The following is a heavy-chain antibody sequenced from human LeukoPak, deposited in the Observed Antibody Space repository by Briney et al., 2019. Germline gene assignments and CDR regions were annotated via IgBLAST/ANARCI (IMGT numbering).Heavy chain of an antibody. CDR2: INEDGSST. V-gene: IGHV3-74*01. Sequence: PGGSLRLSCAASGYTFSTYWMHRIRQGPGKGLVWVSRINEDGSSTSYADSVRGRFTISRDNAKNTLYPQMNSLRAEDTAVYYCTRDTFGARDSWGQGTLVTVSS. D-gene: IGHD3-10*01. J-gene: IGHJ4*02. CDR1: GYTFSTYW. CDR3: TRDTFGARDS.